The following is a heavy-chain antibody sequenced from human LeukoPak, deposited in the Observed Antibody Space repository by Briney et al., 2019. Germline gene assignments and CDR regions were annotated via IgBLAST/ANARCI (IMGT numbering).Heavy chain of an antibody. V-gene: IGHV3-21*01. D-gene: IGHD2-15*01. CDR3: ARGVSSYWGYYYYYMDV. CDR2: ITSSSSYI. Sequence: PGGSLRLSCEVSGFTFSSYSMNWVRQAPGKGLEWVSSITSSSSYIYYADSVKGRFTISRDNARNSLYLQMNSLGAEDTAVYYCARGVSSYWGYYYYYMDVWGKGTTVTVSS. CDR1: GFTFSSYS. J-gene: IGHJ6*03.